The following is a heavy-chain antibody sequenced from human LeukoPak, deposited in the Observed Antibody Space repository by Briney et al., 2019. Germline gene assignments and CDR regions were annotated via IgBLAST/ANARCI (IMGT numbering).Heavy chain of an antibody. CDR3: AKEGDTALVTGYFDL. D-gene: IGHD5-18*01. J-gene: IGHJ2*01. Sequence: SSVKVSCTASGGTFGSYVISWMRQAPGQGLEWMGGIIPIFGTAHYAQKFQGRLTITADESTSTVYMEMSSLRSEDTAMYYCAKEGDTALVTGYFDLWGRGTLVTVSA. V-gene: IGHV1-69*01. CDR2: IIPIFGTA. CDR1: GGTFGSYV.